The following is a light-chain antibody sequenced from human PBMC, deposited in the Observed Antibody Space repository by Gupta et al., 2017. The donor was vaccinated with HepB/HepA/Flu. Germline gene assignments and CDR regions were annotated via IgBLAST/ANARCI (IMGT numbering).Light chain of an antibody. CDR2: DAS. J-gene: IGKJ2*04. V-gene: IGKV3-11*01. CDR3: QQRSNLPLCS. Sequence: ELVLTQSPATLSLSPGDRATLSCRASPSVSTYLAWYQQKPGQAPRLLIYDASNRASGIPDRFSGSGSETDFTLTISRLEPEDFETYYGQQRSNLPLCSFGQGTKLE. CDR1: PSVSTY.